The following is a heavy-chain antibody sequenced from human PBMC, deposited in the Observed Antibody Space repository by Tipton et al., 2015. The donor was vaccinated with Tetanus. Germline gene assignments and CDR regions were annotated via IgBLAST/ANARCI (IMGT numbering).Heavy chain of an antibody. CDR1: GGSISGSSYY. J-gene: IGHJ3*02. CDR2: IYYSGSS. D-gene: IGHD3-10*01. CDR3: ARPEASGRARGFDI. Sequence: LRLSCTVSGGSISGSSYYWGWIRQPPGKGLEWIGSIYYSGSSYYNPTLKSRVTISADTSRNQFSLTLSSVTAADTAVYYCARPEASGRARGFDIWGQGTKVTVSP. V-gene: IGHV4-39*07.